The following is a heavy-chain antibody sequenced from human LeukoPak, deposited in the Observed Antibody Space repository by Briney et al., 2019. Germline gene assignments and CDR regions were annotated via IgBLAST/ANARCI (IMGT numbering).Heavy chain of an antibody. D-gene: IGHD6-13*01. CDR2: IYHSGST. J-gene: IGHJ3*01. CDR1: GYSISSGYY. CDR3: ARISSSNWYNERGAFDV. Sequence: SETLSLTCTVSGYSISSGYYWGWIRQPPGKGLEWIGSIYHSGSTYYNPPLKSRVTISVDTSKNQFSLKLSSVTAADTAVYYCARISSSNWYNERGAFDVWGQGTMVTVSS. V-gene: IGHV4-38-2*02.